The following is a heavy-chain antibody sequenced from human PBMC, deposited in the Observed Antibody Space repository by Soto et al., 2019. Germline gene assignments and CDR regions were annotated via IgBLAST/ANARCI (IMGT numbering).Heavy chain of an antibody. J-gene: IGHJ6*02. Sequence: QVQLVESGGGVVQPGRSLRLSCAASGFTFSSYGMHWVRQAPGKGLARVAVISYDGSNKYYADSVKGRFTISRDNSKNTLYMQMNSLVAEDTAVYYCAKVSSSGWSYFYNGMVVWGQWTTVTDSS. CDR3: AKVSSSGWSYFYNGMVV. CDR2: ISYDGSNK. CDR1: GFTFSSYG. D-gene: IGHD6-19*01. V-gene: IGHV3-30*18.